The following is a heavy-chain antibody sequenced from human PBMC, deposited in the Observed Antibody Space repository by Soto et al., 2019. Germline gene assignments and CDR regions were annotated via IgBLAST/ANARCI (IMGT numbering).Heavy chain of an antibody. CDR3: SHGYYQYFDS. D-gene: IGHD5-18*01. CDR1: GVTLTNVW. CDR2: IKSKTDGGTT. V-gene: IGHV3-15*07. J-gene: IGHJ4*02. Sequence: EVQLVESGGGLVKPGGSLRLSCAVSGVTLTNVWMNWVRQAPGKGPEWVGRIKSKTDGGTTDYAAPVKGRFTISRDDSENTLYLQMNSLKTEDTAVYYCSHGYYQYFDSWGQGTLVTVSS.